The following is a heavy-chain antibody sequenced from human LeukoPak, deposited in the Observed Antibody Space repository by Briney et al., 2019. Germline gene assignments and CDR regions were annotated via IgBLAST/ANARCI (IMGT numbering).Heavy chain of an antibody. CDR2: IYYSGSS. CDR3: ARRRQEGGRHYHYVDY. Sequence: PSETLSLTCTVSGGSIGSTNYYWDWIRQPPGKGLEWIGTIYYSGSSACTPSLKSRVTISVDTSKNQFSLKLNSVTAADTAVYYCARRRQEGGRHYHYVDYWGQGTLVTVSS. CDR1: GGSIGSTNYY. D-gene: IGHD2-15*01. V-gene: IGHV4-39*01. J-gene: IGHJ4*02.